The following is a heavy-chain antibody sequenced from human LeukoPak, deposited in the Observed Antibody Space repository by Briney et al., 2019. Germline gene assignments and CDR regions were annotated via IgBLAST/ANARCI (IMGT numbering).Heavy chain of an antibody. J-gene: IGHJ4*02. CDR1: GFTFSSYS. D-gene: IGHD6-13*01. CDR2: ISSSSSYI. V-gene: IGHV3-21*01. Sequence: GGSLRLSCAASGFTFSSYSMNWVHQAPGKGLEWVSSISSSSSYIYYADSVKGRFTISRDNAKNSLYLQMNSLRAEDTAVYYCAREYSSSWPNFDYWGQGTLVTVSS. CDR3: AREYSSSWPNFDY.